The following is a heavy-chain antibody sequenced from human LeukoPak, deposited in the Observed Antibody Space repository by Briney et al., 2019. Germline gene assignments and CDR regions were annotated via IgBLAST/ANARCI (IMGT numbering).Heavy chain of an antibody. D-gene: IGHD3-10*02. CDR1: GVTFSSYG. CDR3: AELGITMIGGV. V-gene: IGHV3-48*03. J-gene: IGHJ6*04. Sequence: GGALRLSCAPSGVTFSSYGRKWVRQAPGKGLEWFSYISSSGSTIYYADSVKGRFTISRDNAKNSLYLQMNSLRAEDTAVYYCAELGITMIGGVWGKGTTVTISS. CDR2: ISSSGSTI.